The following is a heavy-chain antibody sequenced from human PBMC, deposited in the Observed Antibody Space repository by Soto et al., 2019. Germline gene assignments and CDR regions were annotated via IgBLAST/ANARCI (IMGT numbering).Heavy chain of an antibody. CDR3: ARDPRHGSTSARTYFDY. D-gene: IGHD2-2*01. CDR1: GGTFSSYT. CDR2: IIPILGIA. V-gene: IGHV1-69*08. Sequence: QVQLVQSGAEVKKPGSSVKVSCKASGGTFSSYTISWVRQAPVQGLEWMGRIIPILGIANYAQKFQGRVTITADKSTSTAYMELSSLRSEDTAVYYCARDPRHGSTSARTYFDYWGQGTLVTVSS. J-gene: IGHJ4*02.